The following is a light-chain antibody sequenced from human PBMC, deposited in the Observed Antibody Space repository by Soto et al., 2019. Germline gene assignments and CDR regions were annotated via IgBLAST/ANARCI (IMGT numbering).Light chain of an antibody. CDR1: SSNIGSNT. V-gene: IGLV1-44*01. Sequence: QSVLTQPPSASGTPGQRVTISCSGSSSNIGSNTVTWYHHLPGTAPKVLIYTNDQRPSGVPDRFSGSKSGTSASLAISGLQSEDEADYYCQSYDSSLSAYVFGTGTKLTVL. CDR2: TND. J-gene: IGLJ1*01. CDR3: QSYDSSLSAYV.